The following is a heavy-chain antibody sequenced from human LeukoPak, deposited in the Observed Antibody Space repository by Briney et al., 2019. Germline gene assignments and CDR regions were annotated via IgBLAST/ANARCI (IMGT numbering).Heavy chain of an antibody. Sequence: NSSETLSLTCAVYGGSFSGYYWSWIRQPPGKGLEWIGEINHSGSTNYNPSLKSRVTISVDTSKNQFSLKLSSVTAADTAVYYCARGSLGDVWGKGTTVTVSS. CDR1: GGSFSGYY. D-gene: IGHD2-2*01. V-gene: IGHV4-34*01. J-gene: IGHJ6*04. CDR2: INHSGST. CDR3: ARGSLGDV.